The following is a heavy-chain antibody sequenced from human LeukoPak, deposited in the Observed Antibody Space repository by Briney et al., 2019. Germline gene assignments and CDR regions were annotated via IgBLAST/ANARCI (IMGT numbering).Heavy chain of an antibody. CDR2: MYYRGNT. V-gene: IGHV4-59*01. CDR1: GGSIRSYY. Sequence: ETLSLTCTVSGGSIRSYYWSWIRQPPGKGLEWIGYMYYRGNTNYNPSLKSRVTISVDTSKNQFSLKLSSVTAADTAVYYCARDALDPYSSSWYSSNWFDPWGQGTLVTVSS. D-gene: IGHD6-13*01. CDR3: ARDALDPYSSSWYSSNWFDP. J-gene: IGHJ5*02.